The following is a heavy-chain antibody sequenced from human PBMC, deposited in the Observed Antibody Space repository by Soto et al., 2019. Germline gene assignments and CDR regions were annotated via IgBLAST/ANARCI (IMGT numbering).Heavy chain of an antibody. CDR2: IYYTGST. CDR1: GGSISRDY. J-gene: IGHJ5*02. V-gene: IGHV4-59*08. D-gene: IGHD1-20*01. Sequence: QVQLQESGPGLVKPSETLSLTCTVSGGSISRDYWIWIRQPPGKGLEWIGYIYYTGSTNYNPSLESRVTISVATSNNQFSLKLSSVTAADTAVYYCARQKIITATWFDPWGQGTLVTVSS. CDR3: ARQKIITATWFDP.